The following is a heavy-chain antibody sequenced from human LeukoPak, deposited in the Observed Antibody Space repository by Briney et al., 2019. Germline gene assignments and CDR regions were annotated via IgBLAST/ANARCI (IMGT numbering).Heavy chain of an antibody. CDR2: INPSGGST. Sequence: ASVKVSCKASGYTFTSYYMHWVRQAPGQGLEWMGIINPSGGSTNYAQKFQGRVTMTRDTSTNTVYMELSSLRSEDTAVYYCARGPSITMVRGGQWYYYMDVWGRGTTVTVSS. J-gene: IGHJ6*03. CDR1: GYTFTSYY. D-gene: IGHD3-10*01. CDR3: ARGPSITMVRGGQWYYYMDV. V-gene: IGHV1-46*01.